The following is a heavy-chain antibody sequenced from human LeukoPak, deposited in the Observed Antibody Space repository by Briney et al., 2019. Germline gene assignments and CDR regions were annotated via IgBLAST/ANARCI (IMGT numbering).Heavy chain of an antibody. V-gene: IGHV3-23*01. CDR1: GFTFSIYA. CDR3: ARVLWFGEVLKGDAFDI. Sequence: PGGSLRLSCAASGFTFSIYAMSWVRQAPGKGLAWVSGLNEDGGYTYYADSVKGRFTISRDNSRNTLYLQMASLRAEDTAVYYCARVLWFGEVLKGDAFDIWGQGTMVTVSS. J-gene: IGHJ3*02. CDR2: LNEDGGYT. D-gene: IGHD3-10*01.